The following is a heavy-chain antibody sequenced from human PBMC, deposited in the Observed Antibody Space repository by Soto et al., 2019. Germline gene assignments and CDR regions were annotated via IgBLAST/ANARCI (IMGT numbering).Heavy chain of an antibody. V-gene: IGHV3-23*01. CDR3: AKDFTPDSRWDIDY. CDR2: IYGNGRST. CDR1: GFTFSIYT. Sequence: EVQLLESGGGLVQPAGSLRLSCAASGFTFSIYTMSWFRQAPGKGLEWVSSIYGNGRSTFYSASVKGRFTISRDNSGNSVCLQMSSLRAEDTAIYYCAKDFTPDSRWDIDYWGQGSLVTVSS. J-gene: IGHJ4*02. D-gene: IGHD1-26*01.